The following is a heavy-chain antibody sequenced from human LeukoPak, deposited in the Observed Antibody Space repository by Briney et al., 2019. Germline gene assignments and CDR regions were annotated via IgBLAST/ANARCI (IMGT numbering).Heavy chain of an antibody. CDR2: MKQNGSEK. D-gene: IGHD4-17*01. Sequence: GGSLRLSCAASRFTFSSYSMSWVRQAPGKGLEWVANMKQNGSEKYYVDSVKGRFTISRGNPKKSLYLQMNSLRAEDTAVYYCARDRYGTFDIWGQGTMVTVSS. CDR3: ARDRYGTFDI. V-gene: IGHV3-7*01. J-gene: IGHJ3*02. CDR1: RFTFSSYS.